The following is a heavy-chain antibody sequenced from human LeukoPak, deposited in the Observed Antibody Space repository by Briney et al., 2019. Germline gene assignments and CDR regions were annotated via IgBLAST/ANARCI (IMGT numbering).Heavy chain of an antibody. CDR2: IYYTGST. CDR3: ARGAAVVY. Sequence: PSETLSLTCTVSGDSIRSSYWSWIRQPPGKGLEWIGYIYYTGSTNYNPSLKSRVTISVDTSKNQFSLKLSSVTAADTAVYFCARGAAVVYWGQGTLVTVSS. CDR1: GDSIRSSY. D-gene: IGHD6-13*01. V-gene: IGHV4-59*01. J-gene: IGHJ4*02.